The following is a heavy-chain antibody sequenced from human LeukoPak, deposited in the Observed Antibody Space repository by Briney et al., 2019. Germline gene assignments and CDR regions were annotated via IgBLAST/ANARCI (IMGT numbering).Heavy chain of an antibody. CDR3: ARHFQRLYYYGSGSYGGWFDP. CDR2: IYYSGST. D-gene: IGHD3-10*01. V-gene: IGHV4-39*07. CDR1: GDSFSSYY. J-gene: IGHJ5*02. Sequence: PSETLSLTCTFSGDSFSSYYWGWIRQPPGKGLEWIGSIYYSGSTYYNPSLKSRVTISVDTSKNQFSLKLSSVTAADTAVYYCARHFQRLYYYGSGSYGGWFDPWGQGTLVTVSS.